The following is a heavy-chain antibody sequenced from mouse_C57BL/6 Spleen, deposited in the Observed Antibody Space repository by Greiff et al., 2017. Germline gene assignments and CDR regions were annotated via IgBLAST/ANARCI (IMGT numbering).Heavy chain of an antibody. CDR3: ARDYGSRMSYAMDY. CDR2: IWSGGST. J-gene: IGHJ4*01. V-gene: IGHV2-2*01. Sequence: QVQLKQSGPGLVQPSQSLSITCTVSGFPLTSYGVHWVRQSPGKGLEWLGVIWSGGSTDYNAAFISRLSISKDNSKSQVFFKMNSLQADDTAIYYCARDYGSRMSYAMDYWGQGTSVTVSS. CDR1: GFPLTSYG. D-gene: IGHD1-1*01.